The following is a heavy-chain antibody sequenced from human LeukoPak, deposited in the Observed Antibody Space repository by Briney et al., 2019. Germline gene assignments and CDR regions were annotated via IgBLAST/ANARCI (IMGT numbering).Heavy chain of an antibody. J-gene: IGHJ3*02. Sequence: SETLSLTCTVSGGSISSYYWSRIRQPPGKGLDWIGYIYYSGSTNYNPSLKSRVTISVDTSKNQFSLKLSSVTAADTAVYYCARDNGDDTGDAFDIWGQGTMDTVSS. CDR2: IYYSGST. CDR1: GGSISSYY. CDR3: ARDNGDDTGDAFDI. D-gene: IGHD4-17*01. V-gene: IGHV4-59*01.